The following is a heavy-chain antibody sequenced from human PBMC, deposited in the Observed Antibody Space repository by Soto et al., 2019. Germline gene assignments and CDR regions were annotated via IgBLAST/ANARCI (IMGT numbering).Heavy chain of an antibody. V-gene: IGHV4-30-2*01. CDR1: GGSISSGGYS. J-gene: IGHJ3*02. Sequence: QLQLQESGSGLVKPSQTLSLTCAVSGGSISSGGYSWSWIRQPPGKGLEWIGYIYHSGSTYYNPSLKSRVTISVDRSXNQFSLKLSSVTAADTAVYYCARTSMAPPGAFDIWGQGTMVTVSS. CDR3: ARTSMAPPGAFDI. CDR2: IYHSGST.